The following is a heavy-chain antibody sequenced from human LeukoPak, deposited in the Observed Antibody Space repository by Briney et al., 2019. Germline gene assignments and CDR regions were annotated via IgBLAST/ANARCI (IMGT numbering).Heavy chain of an antibody. V-gene: IGHV1-18*01. CDR1: GYTLTELS. D-gene: IGHD6-13*01. CDR3: ARGGGAAADYSYYYMDV. CDR2: ISAYNGNT. Sequence: ASVKVSCKVSGYTLTELSMHWVRQAPGKGLEWMGWISAYNGNTNYAQKLQGRVTMTTDTSTSTAYMELRSLRSDDTAVYYCARGGGAAADYSYYYMDVWGKGTTVTVSS. J-gene: IGHJ6*03.